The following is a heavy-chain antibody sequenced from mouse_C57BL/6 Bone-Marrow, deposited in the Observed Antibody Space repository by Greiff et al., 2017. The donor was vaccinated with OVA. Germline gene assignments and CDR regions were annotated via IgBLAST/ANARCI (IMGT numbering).Heavy chain of an antibody. D-gene: IGHD2-4*01. J-gene: IGHJ2*01. CDR2: ILPGGGSS. V-gene: IGHV1-9*01. CDR1: GYTFTGSW. CDR3: ARREDYDSY. Sequence: VQLQQSGAELMKPGASVKLSCKATGYTFTGSWIEWVKQRPGHGLEWIGEILPGGGSSNYNEKFNGKATVTAATSSNTAYMQLSSLTTEGAASYYCARREDYDSYWGQGTTLTVSS.